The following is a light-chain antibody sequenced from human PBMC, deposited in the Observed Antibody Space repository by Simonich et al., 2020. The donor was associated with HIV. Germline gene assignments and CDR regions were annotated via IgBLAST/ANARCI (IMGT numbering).Light chain of an antibody. J-gene: IGLJ2*01. CDR1: SSDVGGYDY. CDR3: SSYTSSNTLI. CDR2: YVT. Sequence: QSALTQPASVSGSPGLSIAISCTGTSSDVGGYDYVSWYQQHPGKAPKLMIYYVTKRPSGVSNRFSGSKSGNTASLTISGLQAEDEADYYCSSYTSSNTLIFGGGTKLTVL. V-gene: IGLV2-14*01.